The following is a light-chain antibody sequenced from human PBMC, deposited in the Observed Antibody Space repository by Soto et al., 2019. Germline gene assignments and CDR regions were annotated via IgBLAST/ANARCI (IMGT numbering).Light chain of an antibody. Sequence: AIQMTQSPSSLSASVGDRVSITCRARQAIRNDLSWYQQKPGKAPQLLIFGASGLPSGVPSRFSGSGSGTDFTLTISSLQQEDFATYYCLQDYNWPWTFGQGTKIEVK. CDR1: QAIRND. CDR3: LQDYNWPWT. V-gene: IGKV1-6*01. CDR2: GAS. J-gene: IGKJ1*01.